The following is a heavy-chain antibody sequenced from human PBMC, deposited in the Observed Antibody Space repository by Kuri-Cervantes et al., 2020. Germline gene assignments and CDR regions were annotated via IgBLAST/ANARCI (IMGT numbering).Heavy chain of an antibody. Sequence: ASVKVSCKASGYTFTGYYMHWVRQAPGQGLEWMGWINPNSGGTNYAQKFQGWVTMTRDTSISTAYMELSRLRPDDTAVYYCARERADYGSGSYPFGAFGIWGQGTMVTVSS. CDR1: GYTFTGYY. V-gene: IGHV1-2*04. J-gene: IGHJ3*02. D-gene: IGHD3-10*01. CDR2: INPNSGGT. CDR3: ARERADYGSGSYPFGAFGI.